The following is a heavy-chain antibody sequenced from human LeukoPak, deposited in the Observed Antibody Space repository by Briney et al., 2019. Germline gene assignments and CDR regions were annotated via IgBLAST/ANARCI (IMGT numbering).Heavy chain of an antibody. CDR2: ISYDGSNK. D-gene: IGHD6-13*01. Sequence: GGSLRLSCAASGFTFSSYAMHWVRQAPGKGLEWVAVISYDGSNKYYADSVKGRFTISRDNSKNTLYLQMNSLRAEDTAVYYCARVGVVKGSSSWYFDYWGQGTLVTVSP. CDR3: ARVGVVKGSSSWYFDY. J-gene: IGHJ4*02. V-gene: IGHV3-30*04. CDR1: GFTFSSYA.